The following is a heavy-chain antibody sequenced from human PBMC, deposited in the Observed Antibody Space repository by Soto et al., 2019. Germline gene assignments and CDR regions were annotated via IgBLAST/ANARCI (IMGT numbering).Heavy chain of an antibody. CDR3: AKTLDDFWSGYYAFDI. CDR2: ISGSGGST. D-gene: IGHD3-3*01. V-gene: IGHV3-23*01. Sequence: GGSLRLSCAASGFTFSSYAMSWVRQAPGKGLEWVSAISGSGGSTYYADSVKGQFTISRDNSKNTLYLQMNSLRAEDTAVYYCAKTLDDFWSGYYAFDIWGQGTMVTVSS. CDR1: GFTFSSYA. J-gene: IGHJ3*02.